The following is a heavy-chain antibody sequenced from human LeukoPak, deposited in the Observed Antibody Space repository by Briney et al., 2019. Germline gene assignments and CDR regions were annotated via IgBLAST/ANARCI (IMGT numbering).Heavy chain of an antibody. V-gene: IGHV4-59*01. CDR3: ARRDDYGDYVFDY. CDR2: IYYSGST. J-gene: IGHJ4*02. D-gene: IGHD4-17*01. Sequence: KPSETLSLTCTVSGGSISSYYWSWIRQPPGKGLEWIGYIYYSGSTNHNPSLKSRVTISVDTSKNQFSLKLSSVTAADTAVYYCARRDDYGDYVFDYWGQGTLVTVSS. CDR1: GGSISSYY.